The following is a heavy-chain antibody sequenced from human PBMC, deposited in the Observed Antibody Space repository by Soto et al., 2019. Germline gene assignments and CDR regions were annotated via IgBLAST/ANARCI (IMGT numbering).Heavy chain of an antibody. CDR1: GASVSTHY. V-gene: IGHV4-59*02. CDR3: ATASNWNYMPAHY. J-gene: IGHJ4*02. CDR2: LSYTGNT. Sequence: SETLSLTCTVSGASVSTHYFTWIRQSPGKGPEWIGYLSYTGNTNYNPSLKSRVTISVDASKNQFSLSLDSVTAADTAVYFCATASNWNYMPAHYWGQGTLVTVSS. D-gene: IGHD1-7*01.